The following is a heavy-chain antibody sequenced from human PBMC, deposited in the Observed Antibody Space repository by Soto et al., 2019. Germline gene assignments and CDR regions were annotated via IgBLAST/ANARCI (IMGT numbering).Heavy chain of an antibody. CDR2: ISAHNVNT. Sequence: QVHLVQSGAEVKKPGASVKVSCKGSGYTVTSYGITWVRQAPGQGLEWMGWISAHNVNTDYAQRLQGRVTVTRDTSTITAYMELRSLRSDDTAVYYCARGRYGDYWGQGALVTVSS. D-gene: IGHD1-1*01. J-gene: IGHJ4*02. CDR1: GYTVTSYG. V-gene: IGHV1-18*01. CDR3: ARGRYGDY.